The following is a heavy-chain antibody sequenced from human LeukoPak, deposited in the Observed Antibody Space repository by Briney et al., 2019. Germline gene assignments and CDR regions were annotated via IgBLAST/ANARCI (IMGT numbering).Heavy chain of an antibody. CDR2: IIPIFGTA. CDR3: ASAGIAVAGDYYYYGMDV. CDR1: GGTFSSYA. V-gene: IGHV1-69*13. J-gene: IGHJ6*02. Sequence: ASVKVSCKASGGTFSSYAISWVRQAPGQGLEWMGGIIPIFGTANYAQKFQGRVTITADESMSTAYMELSSLRSEDTAVYYCASAGIAVAGDYYYYGMDVWGQGTTVTVSS. D-gene: IGHD6-19*01.